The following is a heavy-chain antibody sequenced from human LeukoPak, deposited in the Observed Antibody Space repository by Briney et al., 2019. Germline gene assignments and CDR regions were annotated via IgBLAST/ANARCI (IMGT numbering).Heavy chain of an antibody. CDR3: ARAAVGYDILTGYYDY. D-gene: IGHD3-9*01. J-gene: IGHJ4*02. Sequence: ASVKVSCKASGYTFTVYYMHWVRQAPGQGLEWMGWINPNSGGTNYAQKFQGWVTMTRDTSISTAYMELSRLRSDDTAVYYCARAAVGYDILTGYYDYWGQGTLVTVSS. CDR2: INPNSGGT. CDR1: GYTFTVYY. V-gene: IGHV1-2*04.